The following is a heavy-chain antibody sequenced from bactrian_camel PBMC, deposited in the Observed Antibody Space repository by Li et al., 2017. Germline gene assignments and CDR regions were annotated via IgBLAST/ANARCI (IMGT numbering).Heavy chain of an antibody. J-gene: IGHJ4*01. V-gene: IGHV3S40*01. Sequence: VQLVESGGGLVQPGGSLRLSCAASGFTFSSYYMSWVRQAPGKGLEWVSGITSRGAGTYYADSVKGRFAISRDNGKNTVYLQMNGLKPEDLAVYYCVRDWRWFIYWGQGTQVTVS. D-gene: IGHD1*01. CDR1: GFTFSSYY. CDR3: VRDWRWFIY. CDR2: ITSRGAGT.